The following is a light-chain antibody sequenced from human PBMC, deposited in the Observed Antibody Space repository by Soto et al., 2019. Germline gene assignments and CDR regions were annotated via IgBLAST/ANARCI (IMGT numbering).Light chain of an antibody. V-gene: IGKV3-15*01. CDR1: QSVSNN. CDR2: GAS. CDR3: QQYDNWPYT. Sequence: EIVMTHSPATLSVSPGERATLSCRASQSVSNNLAGYQQKPGQAPRLLIYGASTMATAIPARFGGSGSGTEFTLTISSLQSEDFAVYFCQQYDNWPYTFGQGTKLEIK. J-gene: IGKJ2*01.